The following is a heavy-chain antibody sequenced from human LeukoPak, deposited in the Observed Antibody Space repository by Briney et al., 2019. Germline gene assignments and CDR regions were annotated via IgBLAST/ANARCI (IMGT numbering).Heavy chain of an antibody. CDR2: INHSGSN. J-gene: IGHJ5*02. CDR1: AGSFSGDY. Sequence: PSQTLSLTCALYAGSFSGDYCSWIRQPQGGGLEWVGEINHSGSNNYHRSLKSRVTLSLDSSKTQFSLKLSSVTAADTAVYYCAKHLRRRLFSKTLGFDHWGQGTLVTVSS. V-gene: IGHV4-34*01. CDR3: AKHLRRRLFSKTLGFDH. D-gene: IGHD2-15*01.